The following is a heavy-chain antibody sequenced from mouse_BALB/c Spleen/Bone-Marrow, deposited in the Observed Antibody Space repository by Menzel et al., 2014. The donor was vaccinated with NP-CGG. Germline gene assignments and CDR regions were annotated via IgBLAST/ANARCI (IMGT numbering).Heavy chain of an antibody. V-gene: IGHV1-14*01. CDR2: INPFNDGT. CDR1: GYTFTSYV. J-gene: IGHJ2*01. CDR3: ARTGNYYGSSFDF. Sequence: QLQQSGPELVKPGTSVKMSCKASGYTFTSYVIHWVKQKPGQGLEWIGYINPFNDGTKYNEKFKDKATLTSDKSSNTAYMELSSLTSEDSAVYYCARTGNYYGSSFDFCGQATTTAVSS. D-gene: IGHD1-1*01.